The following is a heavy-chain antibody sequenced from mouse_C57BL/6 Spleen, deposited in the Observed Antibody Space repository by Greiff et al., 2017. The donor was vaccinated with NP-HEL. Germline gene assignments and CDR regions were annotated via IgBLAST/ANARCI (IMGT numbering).Heavy chain of an antibody. CDR3: ARGGFITTVVALYAMDY. Sequence: QVQLQQPGAELVMPGASVKLSCKASGYTFTSYWMHWVKQRPGQGLEWIGWIYPGSGNTKYNEKFKGTATLTADTSSSTAYMQLSSLTSEDSAVYYCARGGFITTVVALYAMDYWGQGTSVTVSS. J-gene: IGHJ4*01. D-gene: IGHD1-1*01. V-gene: IGHV1-66*01. CDR2: IYPGSGNT. CDR1: GYTFTSYW.